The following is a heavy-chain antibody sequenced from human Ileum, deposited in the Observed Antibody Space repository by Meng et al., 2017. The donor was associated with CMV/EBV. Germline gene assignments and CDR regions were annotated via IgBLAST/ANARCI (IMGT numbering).Heavy chain of an antibody. CDR3: ARLQAWDWFDP. Sequence: QGRLQESGPGLVKPSEPLSLTCSVSGGSINSFYWSWSRQPAGKGLEWIGRIYSSGIINYNPSLKSRVTVSVDTSKNQFSLKVNSVTAADTAVYYCARLQAWDWFDPWGQGTLVTVSS. J-gene: IGHJ5*02. CDR1: GGSINSFY. D-gene: IGHD4-11*01. V-gene: IGHV4-4*07. CDR2: IYSSGII.